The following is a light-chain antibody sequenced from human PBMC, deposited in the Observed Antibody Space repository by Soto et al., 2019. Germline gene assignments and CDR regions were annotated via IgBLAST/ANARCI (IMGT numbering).Light chain of an antibody. Sequence: DIQMTQSPSTLSATVGDRVTITCRASQSLSSWLAWYQQQPGNAPKLLIYDVCSVESGVPSRFSGSGSGTEFTLTISSLESDDFTVYYCQQYGSSPITFGQRRRPEI. V-gene: IGKV1-5*01. CDR1: QSLSSW. CDR3: QQYGSSPIT. CDR2: DVC. J-gene: IGKJ5*01.